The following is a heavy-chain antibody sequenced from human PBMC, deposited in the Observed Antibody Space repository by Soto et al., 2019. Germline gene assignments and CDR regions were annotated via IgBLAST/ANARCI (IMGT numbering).Heavy chain of an antibody. D-gene: IGHD2-21*01. CDR2: INTDGSVA. V-gene: IGHV3-74*03. Sequence: EVQLVESGGGLVQPGESLRLSCAASGLTFRSYWMHWVRQAPGKGLVWVSRINTDGSVAMYVDFVKGRFTISRDNAKNTLFLHLNSLRAEDTAVYYCVRDMQLWRLVSWGQGTLVTVSS. CDR1: GLTFRSYW. J-gene: IGHJ4*02. CDR3: VRDMQLWRLVS.